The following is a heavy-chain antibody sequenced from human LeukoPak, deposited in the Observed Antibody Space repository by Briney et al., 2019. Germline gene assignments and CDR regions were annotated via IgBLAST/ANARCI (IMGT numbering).Heavy chain of an antibody. Sequence: GGSLRLSCAASGFTVSSNYMSWVRQAPGKGLEWVSVIYSGGSTYYADSVKGRFTISRDNSKNTLYLQMNSLRAEDTAVYYCAREGADYDSSGGAFDIWGQGTMVTVSS. CDR3: AREGADYDSSGGAFDI. J-gene: IGHJ3*02. V-gene: IGHV3-53*01. D-gene: IGHD3-22*01. CDR1: GFTVSSNY. CDR2: IYSGGST.